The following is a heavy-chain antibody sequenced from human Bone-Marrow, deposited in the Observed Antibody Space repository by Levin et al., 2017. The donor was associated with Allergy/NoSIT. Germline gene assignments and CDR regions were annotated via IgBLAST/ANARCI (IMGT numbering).Heavy chain of an antibody. CDR1: GFSFRSYG. CDR2: IWYDATNI. V-gene: IGHV3-33*01. CDR3: TRDLRVYGDFNWFGL. Sequence: GGSLRLSCKTSGFSFRSYGMHWVRQAPGKGPEWVALIWYDATNIYYADSVKGRFTISRDNSDNTLYLHMSGLRVEDTGVYYCTRDLRVYGDFNWFGLWGQGTLVTVTS. D-gene: IGHD2-8*01. J-gene: IGHJ5*02.